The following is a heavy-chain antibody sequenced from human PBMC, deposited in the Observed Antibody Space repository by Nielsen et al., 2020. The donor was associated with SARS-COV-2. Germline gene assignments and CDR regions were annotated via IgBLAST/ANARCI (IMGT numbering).Heavy chain of an antibody. J-gene: IGHJ4*02. D-gene: IGHD1-26*01. CDR1: GFTFSSYG. CDR2: ISYDGSNK. Sequence: GESLKISCAASGFTFSSYGMHWVRQAPGKGLEWVAVISYDGSNKYYADSVKGRFTISRDNSKNTLYLQMNSLRAEDTAVYYCARDGIVGATGIDYWGQGTLVTVSS. V-gene: IGHV3-30*03. CDR3: ARDGIVGATGIDY.